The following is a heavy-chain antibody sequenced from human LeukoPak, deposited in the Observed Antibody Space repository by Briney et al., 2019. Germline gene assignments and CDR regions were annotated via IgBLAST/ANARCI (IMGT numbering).Heavy chain of an antibody. D-gene: IGHD2/OR15-2a*01. J-gene: IGHJ4*02. CDR3: ARGSMGTRVGPLLGY. V-gene: IGHV3-23*01. CDR1: GFTFSSYA. Sequence: GGSLRLSCAASGFTFSSYAMSWVRQAPGKGLEWVSAISGSGGSTYYADSVQGRFIISRDNSRSTLFLHMNSVRPEDTAVYYCARGSMGTRVGPLLGYWGQGTPVTVSS. CDR2: ISGSGGST.